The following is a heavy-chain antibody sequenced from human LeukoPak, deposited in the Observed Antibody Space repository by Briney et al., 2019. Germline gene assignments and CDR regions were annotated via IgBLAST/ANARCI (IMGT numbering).Heavy chain of an antibody. CDR2: ISSSSSTI. CDR1: GFTFSSYS. V-gene: IGHV3-48*01. CDR3: ARESLNWN. J-gene: IGHJ4*02. Sequence: PGGSLRLSCAASGFTFSSYSMNWVRQAPGKGLEWVSYISSSSSTIYYADSVKGRFTISRDNAKNSLYLQMNGLRAEDTAVYYCARESLNWNWGQGTLVTVSS. D-gene: IGHD1-20*01.